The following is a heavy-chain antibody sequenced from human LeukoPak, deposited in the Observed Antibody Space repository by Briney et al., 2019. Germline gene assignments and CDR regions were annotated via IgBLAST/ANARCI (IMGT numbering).Heavy chain of an antibody. J-gene: IGHJ2*01. V-gene: IGHV4-31*03. CDR3: AREDVLPYSGYDSGPHWYFDL. Sequence: NPSETLSLTCTVSGGSISSGGYYWSWIRQHPGKGLEWIGYIYYSGSTYYNPSLKSRVTISVDTSKNQFSLKLSSVTAADTAVYYCAREDVLPYSGYDSGPHWYFDLWGRGTLVTVSS. CDR1: GGSISSGGYY. D-gene: IGHD5-12*01. CDR2: IYYSGST.